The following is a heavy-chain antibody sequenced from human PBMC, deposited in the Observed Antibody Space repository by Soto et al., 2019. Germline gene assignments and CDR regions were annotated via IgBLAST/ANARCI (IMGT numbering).Heavy chain of an antibody. Sequence: ASVKVSCKVSGGTFTSDAISWVRQAPGQGLEWLGGITPVFESPNYAQKFHGRVTITADESTGTAYMELSSLRSEDTAVYYCARAIHGYNYRVDFWGQGTTVTVSS. J-gene: IGHJ6*02. CDR1: GGTFTSDA. CDR2: ITPVFESP. CDR3: ARAIHGYNYRVDF. V-gene: IGHV1-69*13. D-gene: IGHD5-18*01.